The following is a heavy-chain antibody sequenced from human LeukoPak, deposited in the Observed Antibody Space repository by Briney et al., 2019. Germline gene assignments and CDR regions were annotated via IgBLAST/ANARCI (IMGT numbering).Heavy chain of an antibody. CDR3: AKDRITFGGVIVIPEN. V-gene: IGHV3-21*01. J-gene: IGHJ4*02. D-gene: IGHD3-16*02. CDR1: GFTFSSYS. Sequence: GGSLRLSCAASGFTFSSYSMNWVRQAPGKGLEWVSSISSSSSYIYYADSVKGRFTISRDNSKNTLYLQMNSLRAEDTAVYYCAKDRITFGGVIVIPENWGQGTLVTVSS. CDR2: ISSSSSYI.